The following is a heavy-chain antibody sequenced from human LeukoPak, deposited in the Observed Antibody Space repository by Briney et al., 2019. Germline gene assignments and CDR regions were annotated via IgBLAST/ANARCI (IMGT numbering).Heavy chain of an antibody. V-gene: IGHV4-39*07. CDR2: IYYSGST. CDR3: ARDSFGSGAAARADY. D-gene: IGHD6-13*01. Sequence: SETLSLTCTVSGGSISSSSYYWGWIRQPPGKGLEWIGSIYYSGSTYYNPSLKSRVTISVDTSKNQFSLKLSSVTAADTAVYYWARDSFGSGAAARADYWGQGTLVTVSS. CDR1: GGSISSSSYY. J-gene: IGHJ4*02.